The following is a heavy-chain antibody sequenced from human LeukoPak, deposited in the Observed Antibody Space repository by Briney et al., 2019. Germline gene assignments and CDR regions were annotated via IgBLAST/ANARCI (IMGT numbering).Heavy chain of an antibody. V-gene: IGHV4-34*01. CDR2: INHSGST. Sequence: SETLSLTCAVYGGSFSGYYWSWIRQPPGKGLEWIGEINHSGSTNYNPSLKSRVTISVDTSKNQFSLKLSSVTAADTAVYYCARHVSGYSSGWYRSAFDIWGQGTMGTVSS. CDR1: GGSFSGYY. D-gene: IGHD6-19*01. CDR3: ARHVSGYSSGWYRSAFDI. J-gene: IGHJ3*02.